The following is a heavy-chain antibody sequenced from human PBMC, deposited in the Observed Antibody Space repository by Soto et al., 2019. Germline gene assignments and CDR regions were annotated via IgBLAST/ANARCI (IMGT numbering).Heavy chain of an antibody. CDR3: AQFYGGNEWDAFDI. J-gene: IGHJ3*02. CDR2: IYSGGST. D-gene: IGHD4-17*01. Sequence: EVQLVESGGGLVQPGGSLRLSCAASGFTVSSNYMSWVRQAPGKGLEWVSVIYSGGSTYYADSVKGRFTISRDNSKNTLYLQMNSLRAEDTAVYYCAQFYGGNEWDAFDIWGQGTMVTVSS. V-gene: IGHV3-66*01. CDR1: GFTVSSNY.